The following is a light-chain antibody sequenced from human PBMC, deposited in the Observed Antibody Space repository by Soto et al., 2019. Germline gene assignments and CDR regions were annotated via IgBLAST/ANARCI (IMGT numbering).Light chain of an antibody. V-gene: IGKV3-11*01. CDR2: DAY. CDR1: QSFRGL. Sequence: VVLTQSPVTLSLSPGERATLSCRASQSFRGLLAWYQQKPGQAPRLLIYDAYNRATGIPSRFSGSGSGTDFTLTISSLEPEESAVYYCQQRHMWPITFGQGTRLEIK. J-gene: IGKJ5*01. CDR3: QQRHMWPIT.